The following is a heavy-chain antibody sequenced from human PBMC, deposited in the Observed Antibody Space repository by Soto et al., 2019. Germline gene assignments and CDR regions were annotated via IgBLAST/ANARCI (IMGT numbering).Heavy chain of an antibody. CDR2: ISSYGGST. D-gene: IGHD3-22*01. CDR1: GFTFSSYA. CDR3: ARDTDSSGYYYFDY. J-gene: IGHJ4*02. Sequence: EVQLVESGGGLVQPGGSLRLSCAASGFTFSSYAMHWVRQAPGKGLEYVSAISSYGGSTYYANSVQGRFTISRDNSKNTLYLEMGSLRAEDMAVYYCARDTDSSGYYYFDYWGQGTLVTVSS. V-gene: IGHV3-64*01.